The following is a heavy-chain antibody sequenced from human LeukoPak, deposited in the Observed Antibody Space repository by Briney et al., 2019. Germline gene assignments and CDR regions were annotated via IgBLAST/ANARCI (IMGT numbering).Heavy chain of an antibody. CDR3: TKWSGFGDD. V-gene: IGHV3-23*01. CDR2: ISGNGVST. CDR1: GFTFSSNC. J-gene: IGHJ4*02. Sequence: GGSLRLSCAAYGFTFSSNCMTWVRQTQGQGLEWVSGISGNGVSTFYADSVKGRFTIPRDNSRNTLYLQMSSLRPEDTAVYYCTKWSGFGDDWGQGTLVTVSS. D-gene: IGHD3-10*01.